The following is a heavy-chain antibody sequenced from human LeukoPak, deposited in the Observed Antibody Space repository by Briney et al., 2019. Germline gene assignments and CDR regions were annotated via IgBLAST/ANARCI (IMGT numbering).Heavy chain of an antibody. V-gene: IGHV4-30-2*01. J-gene: IGHJ3*02. CDR2: IYHSGST. CDR1: GGSISSGGYS. Sequence: SETLSLTCAVSGGSISSGGYSWSWIRQPPGKGLEWIGYIYHSGSTYYNPSLKSRVTISVDRSKNQFSLKLSSVTAADTAVYYCARTSIAARRANAFDIWGQGTMVTVSS. D-gene: IGHD6-6*01. CDR3: ARTSIAARRANAFDI.